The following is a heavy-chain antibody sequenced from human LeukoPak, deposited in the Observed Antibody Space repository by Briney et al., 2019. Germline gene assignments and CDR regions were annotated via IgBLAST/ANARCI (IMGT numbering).Heavy chain of an antibody. D-gene: IGHD6-19*01. V-gene: IGHV1-8*02. J-gene: IGHJ4*02. Sequence: ASVKVSCKASGYTFTSYGISWVRQAPGRGLEWMGWMNPNSGNTGYAQKFQGRVTMTRNISITTAYMELSSLTSEDTAVYYCARGPHTSGWPQQYYWGQGTLVTVSS. CDR3: ARGPHTSGWPQQYY. CDR2: MNPNSGNT. CDR1: GYTFTSYG.